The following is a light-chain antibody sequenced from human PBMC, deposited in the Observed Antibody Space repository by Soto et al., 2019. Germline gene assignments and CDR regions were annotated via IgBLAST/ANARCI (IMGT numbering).Light chain of an antibody. Sequence: DIQVTQSPPTLCASVGDRVTITCRASQTISTWMAWYQQKPGKAPKLLVYDASTLQSGVASRFGGSGSGTEFTLSITSLQTDDFATYYCQQCFWHWTFGQGTKVDI. J-gene: IGKJ1*01. CDR1: QTISTW. CDR3: QQCFWHWT. V-gene: IGKV1-5*01. CDR2: DAS.